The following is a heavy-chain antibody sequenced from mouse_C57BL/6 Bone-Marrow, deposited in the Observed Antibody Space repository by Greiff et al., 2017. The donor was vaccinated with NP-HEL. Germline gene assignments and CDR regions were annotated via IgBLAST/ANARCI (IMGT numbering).Heavy chain of an antibody. CDR3: TTYYGSSHDY. CDR1: GFNIKDDY. J-gene: IGHJ2*01. D-gene: IGHD1-1*01. CDR2: IDPENGDT. Sequence: EVQLQQSGAELVRPGASVKLSCTASGFNIKDDYMHWVKQRPEQGLEWIGWIDPENGDTEYASKFQGKATITADTSSNTAYLQLSSLTSEDTAVYYCTTYYGSSHDYWGQGTTLTVSS. V-gene: IGHV14-4*01.